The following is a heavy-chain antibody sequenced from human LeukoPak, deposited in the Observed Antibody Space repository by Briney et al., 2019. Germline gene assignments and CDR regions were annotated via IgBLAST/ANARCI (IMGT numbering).Heavy chain of an antibody. V-gene: IGHV3-7*01. D-gene: IGHD3-3*01. CDR2: INHNGNVN. J-gene: IGHJ6*02. CDR1: GFTFSSYW. CDR3: ARDDFWSAHKYGMDV. Sequence: GGSLRLSCAASGFTFSSYWMNWARQAPGKGLEWVASINHNGNVNYYVDSVKGRFTISRDNAKNSLYLQMSNLRAEDTAVYYCARDDFWSAHKYGMDVWGQGTTVTVSS.